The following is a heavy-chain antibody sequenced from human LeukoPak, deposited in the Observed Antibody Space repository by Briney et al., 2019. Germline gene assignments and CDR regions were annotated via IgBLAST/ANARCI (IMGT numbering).Heavy chain of an antibody. D-gene: IGHD4-23*01. CDR3: ARGHYGGNRYFDI. CDR2: IHPNSGKT. V-gene: IGHV1-8*01. Sequence: ASVKVSCKASGYTFRSYEINWVRQAPGQGLEWVGWIHPNSGKTGYAQKFQGRVTMTRDTSTETAFKELSSLKFDDTAIFYCARGHYGGNRYFDIWGQGTLVTVSS. CDR1: GYTFRSYE. J-gene: IGHJ4*02.